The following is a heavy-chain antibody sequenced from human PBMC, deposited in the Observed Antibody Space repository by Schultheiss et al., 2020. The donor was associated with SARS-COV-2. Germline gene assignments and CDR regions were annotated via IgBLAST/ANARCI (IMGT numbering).Heavy chain of an antibody. V-gene: IGHV3-23*01. Sequence: GESLKISCAASGFTFSSYAMSWVRQAPGKGLEWVSAISGSGGSTYYADSVKGRFTISRDNAKNSLYLQMNSLRAEDTALYYCARGDAFDIWGQGTMVTVSS. CDR3: ARGDAFDI. CDR1: GFTFSSYA. J-gene: IGHJ3*02. CDR2: ISGSGGST.